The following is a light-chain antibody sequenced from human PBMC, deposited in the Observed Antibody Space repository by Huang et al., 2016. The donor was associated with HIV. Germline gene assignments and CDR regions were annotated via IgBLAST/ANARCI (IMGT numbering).Light chain of an antibody. Sequence: DIQMTQSLSAMSASVGDRVTITCRASQGIGNHLAWFQQNPGNVPKRLIYGASSLQSGVPSRFSGSGSGTEFTLTISSLQPEDFATYYCLQHNSYPLTFGGGTKVEIK. V-gene: IGKV1-17*03. CDR2: GAS. CDR3: LQHNSYPLT. J-gene: IGKJ4*01. CDR1: QGIGNH.